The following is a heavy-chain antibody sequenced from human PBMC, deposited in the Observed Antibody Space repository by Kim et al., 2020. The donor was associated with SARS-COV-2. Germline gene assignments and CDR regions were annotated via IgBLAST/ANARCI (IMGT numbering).Heavy chain of an antibody. CDR1: GYTFTGYY. V-gene: IGHV1-2*02. CDR3: ARDLPYCSGGSCQGTGAFDI. Sequence: ASVKVSCKASGYTFTGYYMHWVRQAPGQGLEWMGWINPNSGGTNYAQKFQGRVTMTRDTSISTAYMELSRLRSDDTAVYYCARDLPYCSGGSCQGTGAFDIWGQGTMVTVSS. CDR2: INPNSGGT. J-gene: IGHJ3*02. D-gene: IGHD2-15*01.